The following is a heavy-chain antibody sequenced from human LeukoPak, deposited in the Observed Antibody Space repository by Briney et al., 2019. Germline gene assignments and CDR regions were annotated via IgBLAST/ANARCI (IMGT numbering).Heavy chain of an antibody. CDR3: ARGAISYLDY. CDR2: IYYSGST. D-gene: IGHD2/OR15-2a*01. V-gene: IGHV4-59*01. Sequence: SETLSLTCTVSGGSISSYYWSWIRQPPGKGLEWIGYIYYSGSTNYNPSLKSRVTISVDTSKNQFSQKLSSVTAADTAVYYCARGAISYLDYWGQGTLVTVSS. J-gene: IGHJ4*02. CDR1: GGSISSYY.